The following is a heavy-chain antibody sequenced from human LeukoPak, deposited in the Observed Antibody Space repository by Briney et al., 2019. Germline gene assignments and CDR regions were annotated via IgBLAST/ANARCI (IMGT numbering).Heavy chain of an antibody. CDR2: IYPGDSDT. V-gene: IGHV5-51*01. CDR1: GYTFSIYW. Sequence: LGESLKISCKGSGYTFSIYWIGWVRQMPGKGLEWMGIIYPGDSDTTYSPSFQGQVTISADKSISTAYLQWSTLKASDTATYFCARRQKAVAGSGFDYWGQGTLVTVSS. D-gene: IGHD6-19*01. CDR3: ARRQKAVAGSGFDY. J-gene: IGHJ4*02.